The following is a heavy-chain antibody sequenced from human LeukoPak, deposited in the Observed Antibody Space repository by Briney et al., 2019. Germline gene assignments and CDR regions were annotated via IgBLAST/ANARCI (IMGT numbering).Heavy chain of an antibody. D-gene: IGHD3-10*01. V-gene: IGHV4-39*07. CDR2: IYYSGST. Sequence: PSETLSLTCTVSGGSISSSSYYWGWIRQPPGKGLEWIGSIYYSGSTYYNPSLKSRVTISVDTSKNQFSLKLSSVTAADTAVYYWARDRVRGALGAFDIWGQGTMVTVSS. CDR1: GGSISSSSYY. J-gene: IGHJ3*02. CDR3: ARDRVRGALGAFDI.